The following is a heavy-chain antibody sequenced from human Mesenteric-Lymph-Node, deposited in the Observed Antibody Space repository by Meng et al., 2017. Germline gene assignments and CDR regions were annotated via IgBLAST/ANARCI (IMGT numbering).Heavy chain of an antibody. CDR3: ARDGYSYGLYYFDY. CDR2: IYYSGST. V-gene: IGHV4-59*01. Sequence: ESLKISCTVSGGSISSYYWSWIRQPPGKGLEWIGYIYYSGSTNYNPSLKSRVTISVDTSKNQFSLKLSSVTAADTAVYYCARDGYSYGLYYFDYWGQGTLVIVSS. D-gene: IGHD5-18*01. J-gene: IGHJ4*02. CDR1: GGSISSYY.